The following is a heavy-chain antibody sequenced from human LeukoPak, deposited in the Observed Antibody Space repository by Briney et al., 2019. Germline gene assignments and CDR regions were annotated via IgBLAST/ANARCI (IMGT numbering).Heavy chain of an antibody. CDR2: IIYSGGAT. Sequence: GGSLRLSCAASGFTFSRSAMTWVRQAPGKGLEFVASIIYSGGATYYADSVKGRFTISRDNSKNTLYLQMNSLRAEATALYYCAKDGLYYDGSEHVYYFDSWGQGTLVTVSS. CDR3: AKDGLYYDGSEHVYYFDS. D-gene: IGHD3-22*01. V-gene: IGHV3-23*01. J-gene: IGHJ4*02. CDR1: GFTFSRSA.